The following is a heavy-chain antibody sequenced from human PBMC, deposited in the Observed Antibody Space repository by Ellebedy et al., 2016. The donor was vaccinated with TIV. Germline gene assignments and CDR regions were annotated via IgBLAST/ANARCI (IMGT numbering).Heavy chain of an antibody. CDR3: ARRGGATKYYYYGMDV. CDR1: GFTFSSYS. D-gene: IGHD5-12*01. J-gene: IGHJ6*02. CDR2: ISSSSSYI. Sequence: GESLKISXAASGFTFSSYSMNWVRQAPGKGLEWVSSISSSSSYIYYADSVKGRFTISRDNAKNSLYLQMNSLRAEDTAVYYCARRGGATKYYYYGMDVWGQGTTVTVSS. V-gene: IGHV3-21*01.